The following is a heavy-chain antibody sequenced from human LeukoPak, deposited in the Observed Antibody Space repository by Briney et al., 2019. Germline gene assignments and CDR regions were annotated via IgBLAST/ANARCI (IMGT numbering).Heavy chain of an antibody. CDR3: ARRLIAVAGTGYYYYYMDV. CDR2: IYPGDSDT. Sequence: GESLKISCKGSGYSFTSYWIGWVRQMPGKGLEWMGIIYPGDSDTRYSPSFQGQVTISADKSISTAYLQWSSLKASDTAMYYCARRLIAVAGTGYYYYYMDVWGKGTTVTVSS. D-gene: IGHD6-19*01. V-gene: IGHV5-51*01. J-gene: IGHJ6*03. CDR1: GYSFTSYW.